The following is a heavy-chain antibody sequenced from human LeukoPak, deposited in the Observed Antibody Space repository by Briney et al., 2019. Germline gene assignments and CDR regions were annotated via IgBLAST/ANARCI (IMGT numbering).Heavy chain of an antibody. D-gene: IGHD2-2*01. V-gene: IGHV1-2*02. CDR2: INPNSGGT. CDR3: ASRYCSSTSCYRSGAFDI. Sequence: ASVKVSCKASGYTFTGYYMHWVRQAPGQGLEWMGWINPNSGGTNYAQKFQGRVTMTRDTSISTAYMELSRLRSDDTAVYYCASRYCSSTSCYRSGAFDIWGQGTMVTVSS. CDR1: GYTFTGYY. J-gene: IGHJ3*02.